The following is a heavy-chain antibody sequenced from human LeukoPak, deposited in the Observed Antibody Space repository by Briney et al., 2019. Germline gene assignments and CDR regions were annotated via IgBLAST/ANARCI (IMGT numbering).Heavy chain of an antibody. CDR2: INPNSGGT. V-gene: IGHV1-2*02. CDR1: GYTFTGYY. J-gene: IGHJ5*02. Sequence: ASVKVSGKASGYTFTGYYMHWVRQAPGQGLEWMGWINPNSGGTNYAQKFQGRVTMTRDTSISTAYMELSRLRSDDTAVYYCARDSYYDFWSGYYSNWFDPWGQGTLVTVSS. D-gene: IGHD3-3*01. CDR3: ARDSYYDFWSGYYSNWFDP.